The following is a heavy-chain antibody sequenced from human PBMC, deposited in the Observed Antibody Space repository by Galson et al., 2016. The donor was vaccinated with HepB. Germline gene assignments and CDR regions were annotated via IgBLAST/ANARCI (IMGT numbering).Heavy chain of an antibody. J-gene: IGHJ4*02. CDR1: GGSISSINW. Sequence: SETLSLTCAVSGGSISSINWWSWVRQTPGNGLEWIGEFHHGGSTNYNPSLKSRVAMSVDKSKNQFSLKVSSVTAADTALYYCAGNIFCLDIRCYGFDYWGQGALVTVSS. CDR2: FHHGGST. V-gene: IGHV4-4*02. CDR3: AGNIFCLDIRCYGFDY. D-gene: IGHD2-15*01.